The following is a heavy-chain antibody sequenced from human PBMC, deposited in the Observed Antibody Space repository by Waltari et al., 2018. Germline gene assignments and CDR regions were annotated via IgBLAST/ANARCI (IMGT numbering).Heavy chain of an antibody. CDR3: ARDPPGVAVSGKG. V-gene: IGHV3-53*01. CDR1: GFTVGNHY. J-gene: IGHJ4*02. Sequence: EVQLVESGGGLIQPGGSLRLSCAVSGFTVGNHYMIWVRQAPGKGLEWISLIYSGGGIHYADSVKGRFTISRDSSKNTLYLQMNSLRVEDTAVYYCARDPPGVAVSGKGWGQGTLVTVSS. D-gene: IGHD6-19*01. CDR2: IYSGGGI.